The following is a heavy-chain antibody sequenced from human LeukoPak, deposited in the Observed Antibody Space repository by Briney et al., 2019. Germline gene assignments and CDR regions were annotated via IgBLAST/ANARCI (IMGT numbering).Heavy chain of an antibody. D-gene: IGHD2-2*01. CDR1: GYTLTSYY. V-gene: IGHV1-46*01. J-gene: IGHJ5*02. Sequence: ASVKVSCKASGYTLTSYYMHWVRQAPGQGLEWMGIINPSGGSTSYAQKFQGRVTMTRDTSTSTVYMELSSLRSEDTAVYYCARDARVGYCSSTSCYNWFDPWGQGTLVTVSS. CDR2: INPSGGST. CDR3: ARDARVGYCSSTSCYNWFDP.